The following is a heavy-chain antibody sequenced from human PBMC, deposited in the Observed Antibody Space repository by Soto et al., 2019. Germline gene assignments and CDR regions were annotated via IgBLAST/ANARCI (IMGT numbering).Heavy chain of an antibody. V-gene: IGHV4-4*02. D-gene: IGHD3-3*01. Sequence: SETLSLTCGVSGESITGTDWWSWVRQPPGKGLGWLAEVHHSGSTNYNPSLKSRVTISIDTSKNEFFLRMASVTAADTGIYYCTRNGYYCLDYWGQGILVTVSS. CDR3: TRNGYYCLDY. J-gene: IGHJ4*02. CDR1: GESITGTDW. CDR2: VHHSGST.